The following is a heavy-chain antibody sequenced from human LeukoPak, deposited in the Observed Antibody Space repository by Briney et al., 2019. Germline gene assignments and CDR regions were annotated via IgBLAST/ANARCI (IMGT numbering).Heavy chain of an antibody. CDR3: AREVGAFDI. J-gene: IGHJ3*02. CDR1: GGTFSSYA. D-gene: IGHD3-3*01. CDR2: INTYNGNT. V-gene: IGHV1-18*01. Sequence: GASVKVSCKASGGTFSSYAISWVRQAPGQGLEWMGWINTYNGNTNYAQKLQGRVTMTTDTSTSTAYMELRSLRSDDTAVYYCAREVGAFDIWGQGTMVTVSS.